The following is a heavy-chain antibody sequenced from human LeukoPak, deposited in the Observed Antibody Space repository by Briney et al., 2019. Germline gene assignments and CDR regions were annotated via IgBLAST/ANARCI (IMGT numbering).Heavy chain of an antibody. V-gene: IGHV1-46*01. CDR1: GYTFTSYG. CDR2: INPSGGST. D-gene: IGHD5-18*01. J-gene: IGHJ4*02. Sequence: ASVKVSCKASGYTFTSYGISWVRQAPGQGLEWMGIINPSGGSTSYAQKFQGRVTTTRDMSTSTVYMELSSLRSEDTAVYYCAGVTDTHDYWGQGTLVTVSS. CDR3: AGVTDTHDY.